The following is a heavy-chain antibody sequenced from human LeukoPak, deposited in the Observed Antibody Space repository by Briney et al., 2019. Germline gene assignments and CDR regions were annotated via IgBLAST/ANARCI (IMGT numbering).Heavy chain of an antibody. CDR2: ISGSGGST. V-gene: IGHV3-23*01. CDR3: AKDISGWYGSFAFDI. CDR1: GFTFSSYA. J-gene: IGHJ3*02. D-gene: IGHD6-19*01. Sequence: GGSLRLSCAASGFTFSSYAMSWVRQAPGKGLEWVLAISGSGGSTYYADSVKGRFSISRDNSKNTLYLQMNSLRAEDTAVYYCAKDISGWYGSFAFDIWGQGTMVTVPS.